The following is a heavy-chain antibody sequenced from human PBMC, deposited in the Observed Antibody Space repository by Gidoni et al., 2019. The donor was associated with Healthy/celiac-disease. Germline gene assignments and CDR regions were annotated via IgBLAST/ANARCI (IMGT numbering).Heavy chain of an antibody. D-gene: IGHD3-10*01. CDR3: ARGGSGSYYNVDAFDI. V-gene: IGHV3-21*01. J-gene: IGHJ3*02. CDR1: GLTFTSES. CDR2: ISSSSSYI. Sequence: EVQLVASGGGAVKRGGSLRLSCAASGLTFTSESMNWVRQAPGKGLEWVSSISSSSSYIYYADSVKGRFTISRDNAKNSLYLQMNSLRAEDTAVYYCARGGSGSYYNVDAFDIWGQGTMVTVSS.